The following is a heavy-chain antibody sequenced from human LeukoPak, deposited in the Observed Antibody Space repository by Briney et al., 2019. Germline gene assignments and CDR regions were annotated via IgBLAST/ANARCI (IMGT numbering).Heavy chain of an antibody. Sequence: GGSLRLSCAASGFTFSSSAMSWVRQAPGKGLEWVSSISGSGSGGSTYYADSVKGRFTISRDNSKNTLYLQMNSLRAEDTAVYYCAKGQPDLGLLWFGELSYFDYWGQGTLVTVSS. J-gene: IGHJ4*02. CDR1: GFTFSSSA. D-gene: IGHD3-10*01. CDR3: AKGQPDLGLLWFGELSYFDY. V-gene: IGHV3-23*01. CDR2: ISGSGSGGST.